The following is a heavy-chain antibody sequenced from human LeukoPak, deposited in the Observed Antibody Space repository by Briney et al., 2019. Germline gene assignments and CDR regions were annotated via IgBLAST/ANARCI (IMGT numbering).Heavy chain of an antibody. CDR3: ANRGGWGTSY. D-gene: IGHD6-19*01. V-gene: IGHV3-23*01. CDR1: GFTFRSSA. Sequence: GGSLRLSCAASGFTFRSSAMTWVRQAPEKGLEWVSSISHSDGSTYYADSVMGRFTISRDNSKNTLYLQMNSLRAEDTAVYYCANRGGWGTSYWGQGTLVTVSS. J-gene: IGHJ4*02. CDR2: ISHSDGST.